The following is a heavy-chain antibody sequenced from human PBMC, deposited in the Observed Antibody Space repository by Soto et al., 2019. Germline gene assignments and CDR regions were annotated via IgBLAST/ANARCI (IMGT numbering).Heavy chain of an antibody. CDR3: ARVRDWFDP. V-gene: IGHV4-31*03. CDR1: GASINSGGYY. Sequence: PSETLSLTCTVSGASINSGGYYWSWIRQLPGKGLEWIGYIYFSGSTYYNPSLKSRVTISVDTSKNQFSLRLTSVTAADTAVYYCARVRDWFDPWGQGTLVTVSS. D-gene: IGHD3-3*01. CDR2: IYFSGST. J-gene: IGHJ5*02.